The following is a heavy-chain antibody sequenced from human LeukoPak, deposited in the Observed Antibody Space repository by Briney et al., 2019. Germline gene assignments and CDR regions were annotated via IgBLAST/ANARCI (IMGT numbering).Heavy chain of an antibody. Sequence: SETLSLTCAVSGGSISSGGYSWSWIRQPPGKGLEWIGEINHSGSTNYNPSLKSRVTISVDTSKNQFSLKLSSVTAADTAVYYCARGTTVIVRMRRFDPWGQGTLVTVSS. J-gene: IGHJ5*02. D-gene: IGHD3-10*01. V-gene: IGHV4-34*01. CDR1: GGSISSGGYS. CDR3: ARGTTVIVRMRRFDP. CDR2: INHSGST.